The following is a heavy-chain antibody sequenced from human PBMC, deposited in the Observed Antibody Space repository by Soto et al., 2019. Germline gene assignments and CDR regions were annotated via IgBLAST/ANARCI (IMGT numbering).Heavy chain of an antibody. J-gene: IGHJ4*02. Sequence: SETLSLTCTASGGSISSGDYYWSWIRQSPGKGLEWIGYIYYSGSTYYNPSLKSRITISVDTSKNQFSLKLSSVTAADTAVFYCARAPRIQLWLGYFDYWGQGTLVTVSS. V-gene: IGHV4-30-4*01. CDR3: ARAPRIQLWLGYFDY. CDR2: IYYSGST. CDR1: GGSISSGDYY. D-gene: IGHD5-18*01.